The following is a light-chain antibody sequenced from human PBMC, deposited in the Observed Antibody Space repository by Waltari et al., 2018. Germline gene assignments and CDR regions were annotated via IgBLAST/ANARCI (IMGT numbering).Light chain of an antibody. V-gene: IGKV3-20*01. CDR1: QSISRY. CDR3: QHHFRLPAT. CDR2: GAS. J-gene: IGKJ1*01. Sequence: IMLTQSPGTLSLSPGERATLSCRASQSISRYLAWYQQKPGQAPRLHIYGASTRATGIPDRFSGSGSGTDFSLTISGLVPEDSAVYYCQHHFRLPATFGQGTKVEIK.